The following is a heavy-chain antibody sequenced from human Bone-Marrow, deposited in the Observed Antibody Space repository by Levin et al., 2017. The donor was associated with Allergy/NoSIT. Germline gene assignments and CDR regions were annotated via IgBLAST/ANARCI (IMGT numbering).Heavy chain of an antibody. CDR3: ARRADYGDPDNWYFDL. J-gene: IGHJ2*01. CDR2: IYYSGST. D-gene: IGHD4-17*01. Sequence: SETLSLTCTVSGDSISTYYWNWIRQPPGKGLEWIGYIYYSGSTNHNPSLKSRVTISVDTSKNQFSLKLSSVTAADTAVYYCARRADYGDPDNWYFDLWGRGTLVSVSS. CDR1: GDSISTYY. V-gene: IGHV4-59*08.